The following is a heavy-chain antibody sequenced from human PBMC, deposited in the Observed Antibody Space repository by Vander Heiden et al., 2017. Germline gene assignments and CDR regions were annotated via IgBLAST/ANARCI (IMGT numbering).Heavy chain of an antibody. V-gene: IGHV1-69*01. Sequence: QVQLVQSGAEVKKPGSSVKVSCKASGGTFSSYAIRWVRQAPGQGLEWMGGIIPIFGTANYAQKFQGRVTITADESTSTAYMELSSLRSEETAVYYCARASDPMYYYDSSGYTSFDIWGQGTMVTVSS. CDR1: GGTFSSYA. D-gene: IGHD3-22*01. CDR3: ARASDPMYYYDSSGYTSFDI. J-gene: IGHJ3*02. CDR2: IIPIFGTA.